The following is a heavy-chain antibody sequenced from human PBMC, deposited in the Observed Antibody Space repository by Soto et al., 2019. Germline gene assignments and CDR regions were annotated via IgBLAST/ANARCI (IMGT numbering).Heavy chain of an antibody. CDR3: ARDGYCSGGSCTITRPYFDY. D-gene: IGHD2-15*01. V-gene: IGHV1-3*01. CDR2: INAGNGNT. Sequence: ASVKVSCKASGYTFTSYAMHWVRQAPGQRLEWMGWINAGNGNTKYSQKFQGRVTITRDTSASTAYLELSSLRSEDTAVYYFARDGYCSGGSCTITRPYFDYWGQGTLVTVSS. CDR1: GYTFTSYA. J-gene: IGHJ4*02.